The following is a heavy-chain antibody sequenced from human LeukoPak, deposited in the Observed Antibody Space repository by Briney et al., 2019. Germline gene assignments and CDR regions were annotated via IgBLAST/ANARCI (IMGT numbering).Heavy chain of an antibody. CDR1: GFTFSSYG. D-gene: IGHD6-19*01. CDR2: IRYDGSNK. J-gene: IGHJ4*02. CDR3: AKDSGSSGINAFDY. Sequence: GGSLRLSCAASGFTFSSYGMHWVRQAPGKGLEWVAFIRYDGSNKYYADSVKGRFTISRDNSKNTLYLQMNSLRADDTAVYYCAKDSGSSGINAFDYWGQETLVTVSS. V-gene: IGHV3-30*02.